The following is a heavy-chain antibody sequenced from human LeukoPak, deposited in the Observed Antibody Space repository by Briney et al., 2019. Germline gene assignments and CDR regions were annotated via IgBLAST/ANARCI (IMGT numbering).Heavy chain of an antibody. CDR1: GFTFSSYG. CDR3: AKDGLHYGDLDY. Sequence: GGSLRLSCAASGFTFSSYGMSWVRQAPGKGLEWASAISGSGGSTYYADSVKGRFTISRDNSKNTLYLQMNSLRAEDTAVYYCAKDGLHYGDLDYWGQGTLVTVSS. CDR2: ISGSGGST. J-gene: IGHJ4*02. V-gene: IGHV3-23*01. D-gene: IGHD4-17*01.